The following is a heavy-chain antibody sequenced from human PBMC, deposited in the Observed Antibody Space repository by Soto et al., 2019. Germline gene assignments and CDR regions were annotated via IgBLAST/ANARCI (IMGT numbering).Heavy chain of an antibody. V-gene: IGHV4-59*08. J-gene: IGHJ5*02. D-gene: IGHD2-2*01. CDR2: IYYSGST. Sequence: PSETLSLTCTVSGVSISSYYWSWIRQTPGKGLEWIAFIYYSGSTNYNPSLKSRVTISVDTSKNQFSLKLNSVTAADTAVYYCARPMPAGGLAPWGQGTLVTVSS. CDR1: GVSISSYY. CDR3: ARPMPAGGLAP.